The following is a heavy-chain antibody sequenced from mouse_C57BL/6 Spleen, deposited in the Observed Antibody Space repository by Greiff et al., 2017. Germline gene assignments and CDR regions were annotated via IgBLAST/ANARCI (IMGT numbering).Heavy chain of an antibody. D-gene: IGHD1-1*01. CDR1: GYSFTGYY. Sequence: VQLQQSGPELVKPGASVKISCKASGYSFTGYYMNWVKQSPEKSLEWIGEINPSTGGTTYNQKFKAKATLTVDKSSSTAYMQLKSLTSEDSAVYYCERRDYGSSPAMDYWGQGTSVTVSS. J-gene: IGHJ4*01. V-gene: IGHV1-42*01. CDR2: INPSTGGT. CDR3: ERRDYGSSPAMDY.